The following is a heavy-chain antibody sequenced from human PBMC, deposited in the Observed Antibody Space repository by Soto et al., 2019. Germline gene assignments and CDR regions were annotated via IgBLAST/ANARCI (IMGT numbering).Heavy chain of an antibody. J-gene: IGHJ3*02. CDR2: ISSSSSYI. V-gene: IGHV3-21*01. CDR3: ARDAPLLGSFAFDI. CDR1: GFTFSSYS. D-gene: IGHD3-16*02. Sequence: GGSLRLSCAASGFTFSSYSMNWVRQAPGKGLEWVSSISSSSSYIYYADSVKGRFTISRDNAKNSLYLQMNSLRAEDTAVYYCARDAPLLGSFAFDIWGQGTMVTVSS.